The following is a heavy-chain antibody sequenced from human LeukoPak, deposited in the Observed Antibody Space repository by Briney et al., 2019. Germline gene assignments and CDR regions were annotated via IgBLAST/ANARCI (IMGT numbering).Heavy chain of an antibody. CDR3: ARHAVEAASRWFDP. Sequence: SETLSLTCTVSGDSMSSSHYCWGWIRQPPGKGLEWIGSIYYSGSIYYNPSLKSRVTMSVDTSKKQFSLKLSSVTAADTAVYYCARHAVEAASRWFDPWGQGTLVTVSS. J-gene: IGHJ5*02. CDR1: GDSMSSSHYC. V-gene: IGHV4-39*01. CDR2: IYYSGSI. D-gene: IGHD1-1*01.